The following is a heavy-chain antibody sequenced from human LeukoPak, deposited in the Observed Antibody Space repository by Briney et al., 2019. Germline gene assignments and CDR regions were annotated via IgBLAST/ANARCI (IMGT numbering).Heavy chain of an antibody. CDR2: ISSSSSTI. V-gene: IGHV3-48*01. D-gene: IGHD7-27*01. Sequence: GGSLRLSCAASGFTFSSFSMNWVRQAPGKGLEWVSYISSSSSTIYYADSVKGRFTISRDNSKNTLYLQMNSLRAEDTAVYYCARDFTNWGIHYYFDYWGQGTLVTVSS. J-gene: IGHJ4*02. CDR3: ARDFTNWGIHYYFDY. CDR1: GFTFSSFS.